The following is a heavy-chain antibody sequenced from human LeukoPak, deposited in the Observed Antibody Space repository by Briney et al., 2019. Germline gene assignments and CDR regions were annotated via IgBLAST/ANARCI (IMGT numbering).Heavy chain of an antibody. D-gene: IGHD6-19*01. CDR2: ISPDTGGA. CDR3: ARGGQWLPQGYYYYYYGMDV. CDR1: GYTFTAYY. Sequence: GASVKVSCKTSGYTFTAYYLHWVRQAPGQGLEWMGWISPDTGGANSTQKFQDRVTMTRDTSISTAYMELSRLRSDDTAVYYCARGGQWLPQGYYYYYYGMDVWGQGTTVTVSS. V-gene: IGHV1-2*02. J-gene: IGHJ6*02.